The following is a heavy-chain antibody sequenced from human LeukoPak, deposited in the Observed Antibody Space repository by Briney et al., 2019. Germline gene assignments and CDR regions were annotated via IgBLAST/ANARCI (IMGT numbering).Heavy chain of an antibody. CDR1: GFTFGNYE. CDR3: ARDSSRTMVRGVILGY. D-gene: IGHD3-10*01. V-gene: IGHV3-21*01. J-gene: IGHJ4*02. Sequence: PGGSLRLSCAASGFTFGNYEINWVRQAPGKGLEWVSSISSSSSYIYYADSVKGRFTISRDNAKNSLYLQMNSLRAEDTAVYYCARDSSRTMVRGVILGYWGQGTLVTVSS. CDR2: ISSSSSYI.